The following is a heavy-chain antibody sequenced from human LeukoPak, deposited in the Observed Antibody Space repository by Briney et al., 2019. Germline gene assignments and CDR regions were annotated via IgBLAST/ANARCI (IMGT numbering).Heavy chain of an antibody. CDR1: GFSFDDSA. V-gene: IGHV3-43*02. CDR2: ISGDGGST. J-gene: IGHJ6*02. Sequence: PGGSLRLSCAASGFSFDDSAMHWVRQAPGKGLEWVSLISGDGGSTFYAGSVKGRFTISRDNSENSLYLQMNSLRSEDTALYFCAKVPVRRYGMDVWGQRTTVTVSS. CDR3: AKVPVRRYGMDV.